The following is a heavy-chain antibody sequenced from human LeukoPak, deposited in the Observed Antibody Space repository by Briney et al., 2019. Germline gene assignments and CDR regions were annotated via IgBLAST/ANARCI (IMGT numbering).Heavy chain of an antibody. V-gene: IGHV4-59*01. J-gene: IGHJ4*02. CDR1: GGSISSYY. CDR2: IYYSGSA. Sequence: SETLSLTCTVSGGSISSYYWSWIRQPPGKGLEWIGYIYYSGSANYNPSLKSRVTISVDTSRNQFSLKLSSVTAADTAVYYCARVSGYDWESFYDYWGQGTLVTVSS. D-gene: IGHD5-12*01. CDR3: ARVSGYDWESFYDY.